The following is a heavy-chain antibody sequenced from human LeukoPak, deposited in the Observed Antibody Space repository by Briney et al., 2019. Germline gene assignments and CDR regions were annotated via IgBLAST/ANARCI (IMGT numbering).Heavy chain of an antibody. Sequence: PGGSLRLSCAASGFTFSNYAMHWVRQAPGKGLEWVAFLRYDGSDKYYADSVRGRFTISRDNSKNTLYLQMNSLRAEYTAVYYCAKGVYYDSSGYSFDYWGQGTLVTVSS. D-gene: IGHD3-22*01. J-gene: IGHJ4*02. V-gene: IGHV3-30*02. CDR2: LRYDGSDK. CDR3: AKGVYYDSSGYSFDY. CDR1: GFTFSNYA.